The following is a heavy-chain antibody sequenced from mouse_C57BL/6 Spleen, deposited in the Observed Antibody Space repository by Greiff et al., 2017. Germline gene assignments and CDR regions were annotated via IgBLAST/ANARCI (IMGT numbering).Heavy chain of an antibody. CDR1: GFTFSSYG. V-gene: IGHV5-6*01. D-gene: IGHD2-4*01. Sequence: EVQRVESGGDLVKPGGSLKLSCAASGFTFSSYGMSWVRQTPDKRLEWVATISSGGSYTYYPDSVKGRFTISRDNAKNTLYLQMSSLKSEDTAMYYCARGYDYDEGGYYFDYWGQGTTLTVSS. J-gene: IGHJ2*01. CDR3: ARGYDYDEGGYYFDY. CDR2: ISSGGSYT.